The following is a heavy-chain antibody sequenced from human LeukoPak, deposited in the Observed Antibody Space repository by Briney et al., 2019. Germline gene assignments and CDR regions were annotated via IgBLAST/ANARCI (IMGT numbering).Heavy chain of an antibody. Sequence: GGSLRLSCAASGFTFSSYAMSWVRQAPGKGLEWVSAISGSGGSTYYADSVKGRFTISRDNSKNTLYLQMNSLRAEDTAVYYSAKGYCSSTSCPTDYWGQGTLVTVSS. D-gene: IGHD2-2*01. CDR2: ISGSGGST. V-gene: IGHV3-23*01. CDR1: GFTFSSYA. CDR3: AKGYCSSTSCPTDY. J-gene: IGHJ4*02.